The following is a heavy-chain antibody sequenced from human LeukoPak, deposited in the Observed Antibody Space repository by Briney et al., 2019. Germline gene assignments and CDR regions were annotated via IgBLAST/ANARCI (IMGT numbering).Heavy chain of an antibody. D-gene: IGHD5-18*01. CDR3: ARDRDSYGYTGFDY. Sequence: PGGSLRLSCAASGFTFSNYGMHWVRQAPGKGLEWVAGIWYDGSNKYYADSVKGRFTISRDNSKNTLYLQMNSLRAEDTAVYYCARDRDSYGYTGFDYWGQGTLVTVSS. J-gene: IGHJ4*02. V-gene: IGHV3-33*01. CDR2: IWYDGSNK. CDR1: GFTFSNYG.